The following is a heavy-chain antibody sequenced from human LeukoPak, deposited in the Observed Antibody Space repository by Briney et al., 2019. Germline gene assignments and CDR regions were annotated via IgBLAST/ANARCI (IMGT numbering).Heavy chain of an antibody. CDR1: GGSFSGYY. CDR2: INHSGST. J-gene: IGHJ4*02. D-gene: IGHD5-18*01. V-gene: IGHV4-34*01. CDR3: ARNQRGYSYGYSLDY. Sequence: SETLSLTCAVYGGSFSGYYWSWIRQPPGKGLEWIGEINHSGSTNYNPSLKSRVTISVDTSKNQFSLKLSSVTAADTAVYYCARNQRGYSYGYSLDYWGQGTLVTVSS.